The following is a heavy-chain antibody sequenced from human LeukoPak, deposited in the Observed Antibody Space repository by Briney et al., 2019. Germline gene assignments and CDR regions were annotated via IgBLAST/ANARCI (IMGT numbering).Heavy chain of an antibody. Sequence: SETLSLTCAVSGYSISSGYYWGWIRQPPGKGLEWIGSIYHSGSTYYNPSLKSRVTISVDTSKNQLSLKLSSVTAADTAVYYCARGPTRNYFDYWGQGTLVTVSS. CDR2: IYHSGST. CDR1: GYSISSGYY. J-gene: IGHJ4*02. V-gene: IGHV4-38-2*01. CDR3: ARGPTRNYFDY.